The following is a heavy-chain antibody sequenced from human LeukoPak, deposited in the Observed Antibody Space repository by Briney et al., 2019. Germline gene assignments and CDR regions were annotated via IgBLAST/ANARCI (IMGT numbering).Heavy chain of an antibody. Sequence: PGGSLRLSCAASGFTFSDYYMSWIRQAPGKGLEWVSYISSSGSTIYYADSVKGRFTISRDNAKNSLYLQMNRLRAEDTAVYYCARSPVTASLFDYWGQGTLVTVSS. CDR3: ARSPVTASLFDY. D-gene: IGHD2-2*01. V-gene: IGHV3-11*01. CDR1: GFTFSDYY. J-gene: IGHJ4*02. CDR2: ISSSGSTI.